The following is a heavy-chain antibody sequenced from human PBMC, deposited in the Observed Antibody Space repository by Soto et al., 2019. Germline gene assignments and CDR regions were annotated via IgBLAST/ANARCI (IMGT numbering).Heavy chain of an antibody. CDR3: ASRKSSPYFDY. V-gene: IGHV4-30-4*08. Sequence: SETLSLTCTVSGGSISSSDYYWGWIRKPPGKGLEWIGNIYYSGSASYNPSLKSRVTISVDTSKNQFSLKLSSVTAADTAVYYCASRKSSPYFDYWGQGTLVTVSS. CDR1: GGSISSSDYY. J-gene: IGHJ4*02. D-gene: IGHD3-10*01. CDR2: IYYSGSA.